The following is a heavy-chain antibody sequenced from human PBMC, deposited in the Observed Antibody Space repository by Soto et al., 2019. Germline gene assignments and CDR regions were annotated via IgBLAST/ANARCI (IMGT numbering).Heavy chain of an antibody. D-gene: IGHD2-21*01. V-gene: IGHV5-51*01. CDR1: GYSFSHYW. J-gene: IGHJ4*02. CDR3: ATVMATTLPYYFDY. CDR2: IYPGDSDT. Sequence: PGESLKISCEGSGYSFSHYWIAWVRQVPGKGLELMGIIYPGDSDTRYSPSFQGQVTISADKSISTAYLQWSSLKASDTATYYCATVMATTLPYYFDYWGKGTLVTVSS.